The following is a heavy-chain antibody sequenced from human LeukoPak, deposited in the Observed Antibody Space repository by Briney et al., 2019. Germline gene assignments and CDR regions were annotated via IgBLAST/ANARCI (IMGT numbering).Heavy chain of an antibody. Sequence: SETLSLTCGVSGGSMTSSTNHWGWLRQPPGKGLEWIGSIYYSGSTYYNPSLKSRVSISVDTSKKQFSLRLSSVTAADTAVYYCARVDIGSGTYYRYYYYMDVWGRGTTVTVSS. CDR3: ARVDIGSGTYYRYYYYMDV. J-gene: IGHJ6*03. CDR1: GGSMTSSTNH. D-gene: IGHD3-10*01. V-gene: IGHV4-39*07. CDR2: IYYSGST.